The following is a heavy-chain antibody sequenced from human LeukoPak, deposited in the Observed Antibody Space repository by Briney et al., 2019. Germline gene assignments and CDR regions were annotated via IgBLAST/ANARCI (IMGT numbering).Heavy chain of an antibody. CDR3: ARSDQWLGDFDY. V-gene: IGHV4-39*01. CDR1: GGSISSSSYY. Sequence: SETLSLTCTVSGGSISSSSYYWGWIRQPPGKGLEWIGSIYYSGSTYYNPSLKSRVTISVDTSKNQFSLKLSSVTAADTAVYYCARSDQWLGDFDYWGQGTLVTVSS. D-gene: IGHD6-19*01. J-gene: IGHJ4*02. CDR2: IYYSGST.